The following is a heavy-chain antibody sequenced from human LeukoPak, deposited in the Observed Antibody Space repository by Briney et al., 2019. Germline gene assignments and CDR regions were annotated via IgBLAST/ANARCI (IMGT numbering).Heavy chain of an antibody. Sequence: ASVKVSCKASGYTFTSYYMHWVRQAPGQGLEWMGIINPSGGSTSYAQKFQGRVTMTRDTSTSTVYMELSSLRSEDTAMYYCARDPTVITSSRITIFGAAKGPHNWFDPWGHGTLVTVSS. V-gene: IGHV1-46*01. D-gene: IGHD3-3*01. CDR2: INPSGGST. CDR3: ARDPTVITSSRITIFGAAKGPHNWFDP. CDR1: GYTFTSYY. J-gene: IGHJ5*02.